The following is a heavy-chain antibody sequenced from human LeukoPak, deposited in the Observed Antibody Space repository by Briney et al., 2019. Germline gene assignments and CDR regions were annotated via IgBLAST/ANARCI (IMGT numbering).Heavy chain of an antibody. V-gene: IGHV4-59*01. J-gene: IGHJ4*02. CDR2: IYYSGST. Sequence: SETLSLTCTVSGGSISSYYWSWIRQPPGKGLEWIGYIYYSGSTNYNPSLKSRVTISVDTSKNQFSLKLSSVTAADTAVYYCARGVRAAPKTIFDYWGQGTLVTVSS. CDR1: GGSISSYY. D-gene: IGHD6-13*01. CDR3: ARGVRAAPKTIFDY.